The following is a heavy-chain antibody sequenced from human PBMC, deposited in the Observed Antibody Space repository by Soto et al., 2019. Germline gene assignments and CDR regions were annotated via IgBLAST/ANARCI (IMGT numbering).Heavy chain of an antibody. Sequence: QVQLVESGGGVVQPGRSLRLSCAASGFTFSSYAMHWVRQAPGKGLEWVAVISYDGSNKYYADSVKGRFTISRDNSKNTRYLQMNSLRAEDTAVYYCARIDGSSGWTTHFDYWGQGTLVTVSS. CDR1: GFTFSSYA. J-gene: IGHJ4*02. V-gene: IGHV3-30-3*01. CDR3: ARIDGSSGWTTHFDY. CDR2: ISYDGSNK. D-gene: IGHD6-19*01.